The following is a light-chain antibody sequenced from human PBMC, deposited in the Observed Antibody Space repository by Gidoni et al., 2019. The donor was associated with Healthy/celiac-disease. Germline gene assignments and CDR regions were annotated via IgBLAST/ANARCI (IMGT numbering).Light chain of an antibody. V-gene: IGLV2-14*03. CDR2: NVS. Sequence: SALTQPASVSRSPGQPITISLTGTCSDVGGLNYVSWYQQHPGKAPKLMIYNVSNRPSGVSNHFSGSKSGNTASLTISGLQAEDEADYYCSSYTSSSTLEVVFGGGTKLTVL. J-gene: IGLJ2*01. CDR1: CSDVGGLNY. CDR3: SSYTSSSTLEVV.